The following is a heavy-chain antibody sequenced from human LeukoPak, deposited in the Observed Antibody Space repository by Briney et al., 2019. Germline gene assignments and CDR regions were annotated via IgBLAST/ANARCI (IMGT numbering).Heavy chain of an antibody. CDR3: ARRGDFWSCYDWFDP. Sequence: SETLSLTCAVYGGSFSGYYWSWIRQPPGKGLEWIGEINHSGSTNYNPSLKSRVTISVDTSKNQFSLKLSSVAAADTAGDYCARRGDFWSCYDWFDPWGQGTLVTVSS. D-gene: IGHD3-3*01. V-gene: IGHV4-34*01. J-gene: IGHJ5*02. CDR1: GGSFSGYY. CDR2: INHSGST.